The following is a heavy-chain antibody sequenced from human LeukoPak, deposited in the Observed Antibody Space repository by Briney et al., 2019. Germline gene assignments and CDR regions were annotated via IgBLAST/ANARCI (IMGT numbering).Heavy chain of an antibody. D-gene: IGHD3-10*01. V-gene: IGHV1-69*04. J-gene: IGHJ4*02. CDR2: IIPILGIA. Sequence: GASVKVSCKASGGTFSSYAISWVRQAPGQGLEWMGRIIPILGIANYAQKFQGRVTITADKSTSTAYMELSSLRSEDTAVYYCARVVGSGSFGQLDYWGQGTLVTVSS. CDR3: ARVVGSGSFGQLDY. CDR1: GGTFSSYA.